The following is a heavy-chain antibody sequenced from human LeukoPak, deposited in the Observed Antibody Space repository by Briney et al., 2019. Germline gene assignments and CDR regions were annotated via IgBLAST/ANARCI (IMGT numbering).Heavy chain of an antibody. CDR3: ARGSVVVVIYHSSAFSQKPNDAFDI. CDR1: GFTFSSYW. D-gene: IGHD3-22*01. V-gene: IGHV3-7*01. J-gene: IGHJ3*02. CDR2: IKQDGSEK. Sequence: PGGSLRLSCAASGFTFSSYWMSWVRQAPGKGLEWVANIKQDGSEKYYVDSVKGRFTISRDNAKNSLYLQMNSLRAEDTVVYYCARGSVVVVIYHSSAFSQKPNDAFDIWGQGTMVTVSS.